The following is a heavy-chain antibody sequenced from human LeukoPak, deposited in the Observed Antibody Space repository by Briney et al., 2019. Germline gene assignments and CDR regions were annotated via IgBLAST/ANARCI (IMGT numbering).Heavy chain of an antibody. V-gene: IGHV3-30*18. J-gene: IGHJ3*02. CDR1: GFTFSSYG. D-gene: IGHD6-6*01. Sequence: GGSLRLSCAASGFTFSSYGMHWVRQAPGKGLEWVTVISYDGSNEYFADSVKGRFTISRDNSKNTLYLQMSSLRAEDTAVYYCAKEEAAHGDAFDIWGQGTMVTVSS. CDR3: AKEEAAHGDAFDI. CDR2: ISYDGSNE.